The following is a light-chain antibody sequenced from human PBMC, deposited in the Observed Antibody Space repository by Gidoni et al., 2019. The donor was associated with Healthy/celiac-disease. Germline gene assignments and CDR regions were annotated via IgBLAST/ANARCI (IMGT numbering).Light chain of an antibody. Sequence: IVLTQSPGTLSLSPGARATLSCRASQSVSSSYLAWYQQKPGQAPRLLIYGASSRATGIPDSFSGSGSGTDFTLTISRLEPDDFAVYYCPQYGSSYTFGQGTKLEIK. CDR3: PQYGSSYT. V-gene: IGKV3-20*01. CDR2: GAS. CDR1: QSVSSSY. J-gene: IGKJ2*01.